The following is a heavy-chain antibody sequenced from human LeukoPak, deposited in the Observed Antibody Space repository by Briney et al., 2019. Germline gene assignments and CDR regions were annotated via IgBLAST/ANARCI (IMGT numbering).Heavy chain of an antibody. CDR2: ISGSGGST. CDR3: ARVGRYCSGGSCYSGPGAFDI. D-gene: IGHD2-15*01. V-gene: IGHV3-23*01. Sequence: PGGSLRLSCAASGFTFSSYAMSWVRQAPGKGLEWVSAISGSGGSTYYADSVKGRFTISRGNSKSTLYLQMNSLRAEDTAVYYCARVGRYCSGGSCYSGPGAFDIWGQGTMVTVSS. CDR1: GFTFSSYA. J-gene: IGHJ3*02.